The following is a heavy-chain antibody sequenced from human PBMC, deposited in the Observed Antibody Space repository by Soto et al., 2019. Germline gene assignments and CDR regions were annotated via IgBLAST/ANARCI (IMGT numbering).Heavy chain of an antibody. Sequence: QVQLVESGGGVVQPGRSLRLSCAASGFTFSSYGMHWVRQAPGKGLEWVAVIWYDGSNKYYADSVKGRFTISRDNSKNTLYLQMNSLRAEDTAVYYCARVGRSCSGGSCYPSGYFDYWGQGTLVTVSS. V-gene: IGHV3-33*01. CDR1: GFTFSSYG. J-gene: IGHJ4*02. D-gene: IGHD2-15*01. CDR2: IWYDGSNK. CDR3: ARVGRSCSGGSCYPSGYFDY.